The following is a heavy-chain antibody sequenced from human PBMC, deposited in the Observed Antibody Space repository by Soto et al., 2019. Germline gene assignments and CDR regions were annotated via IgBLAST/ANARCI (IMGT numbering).Heavy chain of an antibody. D-gene: IGHD1-7*01. CDR1: GGTFSSYA. V-gene: IGHV1-69*13. CDR2: IIPIFGTA. J-gene: IGHJ4*02. CDR3: ARVRIGTTSYYFDY. Sequence: ASVKVSCKASGGTFSSYAINWVRRAPGQGLEWMGGIIPIFGTANYAQKFQGRVTITADESTSTAYMELSSLRSEDTAVYYCARVRIGTTSYYFDYWGQGTLVTVSS.